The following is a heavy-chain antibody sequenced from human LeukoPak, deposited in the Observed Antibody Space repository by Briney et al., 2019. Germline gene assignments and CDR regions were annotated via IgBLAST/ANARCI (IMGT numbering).Heavy chain of an antibody. D-gene: IGHD5-12*01. CDR1: GFTFSSYW. Sequence: PGGSLRLSCAASGFTFSSYWMSWVRQAPGKGLEWIGFISYSGSTGYRPSLKSRVTVSVDTSKNQFSLKLSSVTAADTAVYYCARGGGFDWGAFDYWGQGTLVTVSS. J-gene: IGHJ4*02. CDR2: ISYSGST. V-gene: IGHV4-59*01. CDR3: ARGGGFDWGAFDY.